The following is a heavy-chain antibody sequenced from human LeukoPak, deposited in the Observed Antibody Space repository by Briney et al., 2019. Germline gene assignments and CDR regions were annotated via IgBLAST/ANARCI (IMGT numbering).Heavy chain of an antibody. CDR1: GGPISSGGYY. CDR2: IYYSGST. Sequence: SETLSLTCTVSGGPISSGGYYWSWIRQHPGKGLEWIGYIYYSGSTYYNPSLKSRVTISVDTSKNQFSLKLSSVTAADTAVYYCASLGYCSSTSCAKQTDAFDIWGQGTMVTVSS. CDR3: ASLGYCSSTSCAKQTDAFDI. V-gene: IGHV4-31*03. J-gene: IGHJ3*02. D-gene: IGHD2-2*01.